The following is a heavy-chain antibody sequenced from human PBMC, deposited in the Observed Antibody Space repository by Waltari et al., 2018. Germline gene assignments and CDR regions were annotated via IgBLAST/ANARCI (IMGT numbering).Heavy chain of an antibody. J-gene: IGHJ3*02. CDR3: ARRKPLSLIVADEGAFDI. Sequence: QVKLQQWGAGLLKPTETLSLTCAVYGGSLSDYSWSWIRQPPGKGLEWIGEVNHSGDTTYHPSLKSRVTTSVDMSKNQFSLNLTSVTGADTATYYCARRKPLSLIVADEGAFDIWGQGTMVSVSS. CDR2: VNHSGDT. CDR1: GGSLSDYS. V-gene: IGHV4-34*01. D-gene: IGHD5-12*01.